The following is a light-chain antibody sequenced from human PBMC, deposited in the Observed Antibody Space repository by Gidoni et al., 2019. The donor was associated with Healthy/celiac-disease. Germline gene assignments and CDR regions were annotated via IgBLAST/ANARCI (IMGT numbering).Light chain of an antibody. J-gene: IGKJ4*01. V-gene: IGKV3-11*01. CDR3: QQRSNWPRLT. CDR1: QSVSSY. CDR2: DAS. Sequence: ELVLTPSPATLSLSPGERATLSCRASQSVSSYLAWYQQKPGQAPRLLIYDASNRATGIPARFSGSGSGTDFTLTISSLEPEDFAVYYCQQRSNWPRLTFGGXTKVEIK.